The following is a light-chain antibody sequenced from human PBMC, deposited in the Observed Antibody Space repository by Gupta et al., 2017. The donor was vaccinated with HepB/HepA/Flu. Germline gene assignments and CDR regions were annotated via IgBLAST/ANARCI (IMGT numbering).Light chain of an antibody. J-gene: IGKJ1*01. V-gene: IGKV3-20*01. Sequence: EIVLTQSPGTLSLSPGERATLSCRASQSVSSSYLAWYQQKPGQAPRLLIYGASSRATGIPDRFSGSGSGTDFTLTINRREPEDFAVYYCQQEGSSPRTFGQGTKVEIK. CDR2: GAS. CDR3: QQEGSSPRT. CDR1: QSVSSSY.